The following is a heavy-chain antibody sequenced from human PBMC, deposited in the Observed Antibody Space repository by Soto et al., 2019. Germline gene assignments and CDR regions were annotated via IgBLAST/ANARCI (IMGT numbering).Heavy chain of an antibody. J-gene: IGHJ4*02. CDR3: ARXSWERITMIVVVPHFDY. CDR1: GFTFSYYY. CDR2: ISSSGSTI. D-gene: IGHD3-22*01. V-gene: IGHV3-11*01. Sequence: GGSLRLSYAASGFTFSYYYMSWIRQAPGKGLEWVSYISSSGSTIYYADSVKGRFTISRDNAKNSLYLQMNSLRAEDTAVYYCARXSWERITMIVVVPHFDYWGQGTLVTVSS.